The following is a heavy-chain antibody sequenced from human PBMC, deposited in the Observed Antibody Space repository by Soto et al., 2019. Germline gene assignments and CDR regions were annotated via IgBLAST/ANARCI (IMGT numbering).Heavy chain of an antibody. Sequence: ASVKVSCKASGYTFTNFALHWVRQAPGQGPQWMGWINTAKGNTRYSRNFQGRVTITRDTTANTAFLELYSLTSEDTAVYFCARERIVSDFDARTDWAGGDSWGLGKRGTVS. D-gene: IGHD3-9*01. CDR1: GYTFTNFA. CDR2: INTAKGNT. CDR3: ARERIVSDFDARTDWAGGDS. V-gene: IGHV1-3*04. J-gene: IGHJ4*02.